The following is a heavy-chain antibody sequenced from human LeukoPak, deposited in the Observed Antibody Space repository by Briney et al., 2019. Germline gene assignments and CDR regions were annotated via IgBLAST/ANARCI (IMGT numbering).Heavy chain of an antibody. D-gene: IGHD6-6*01. J-gene: IGHJ4*02. CDR2: LDYSGST. CDR3: ARRHVQYSSSSDPYYFDY. V-gene: IGHV4-61*03. CDR1: GYSISSGYY. Sequence: PSETLSLTCTVSGYSISSGYYWGWIRQPPGKGLEWIGYLDYSGSTNYNPSLKSRITISVDTSKNNFSLKLSSVTAADTAVYYCARRHVQYSSSSDPYYFDYWGQGTLVTVSS.